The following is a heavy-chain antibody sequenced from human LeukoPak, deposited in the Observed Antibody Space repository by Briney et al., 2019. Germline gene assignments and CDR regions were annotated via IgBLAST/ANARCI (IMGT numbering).Heavy chain of an antibody. CDR2: INSDGSST. D-gene: IGHD6-13*01. V-gene: IGHV3-74*01. CDR3: ARDLAARYSSSSLDY. J-gene: IGHJ4*02. Sequence: GGSLRLSCAASGFTFSSYCMHWVRQAPGKGLVWVSRINSDGSSTSYADSVKGRFTISRDNAKNTLYLQMNSLRAEDTAVYYCARDLAARYSSSSLDYWGQGTLVTVSS. CDR1: GFTFSSYC.